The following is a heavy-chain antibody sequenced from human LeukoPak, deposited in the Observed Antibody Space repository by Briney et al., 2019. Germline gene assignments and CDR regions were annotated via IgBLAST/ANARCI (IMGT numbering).Heavy chain of an antibody. CDR3: ARTPHYYDSSGYYYTDAFDI. Sequence: PSETLSLTCTVSGGSISSYYWSWIRQPPGKGLEWIGYIYYSGSTNYNPSLKSRVTISVDTSKNQFSLKLSSVTAADTAVYYCARTPHYYDSSGYYYTDAFDIWGQGTMVTVSS. V-gene: IGHV4-59*08. CDR1: GGSISSYY. CDR2: IYYSGST. J-gene: IGHJ3*02. D-gene: IGHD3-22*01.